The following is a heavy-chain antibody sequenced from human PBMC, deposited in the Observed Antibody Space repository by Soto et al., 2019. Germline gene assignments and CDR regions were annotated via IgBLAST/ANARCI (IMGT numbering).Heavy chain of an antibody. J-gene: IGHJ6*02. CDR1: GYTFTSYA. CDR3: ARLGGDSSGWYPDYYYYGMDV. CDR2: INAGNGNT. V-gene: IGHV1-3*01. D-gene: IGHD6-19*01. Sequence: ASVQVSCKASGYTFTSYAMHWVRQAPGQRLEWMGWINAGNGNTKYSQKFQGRVTITRDTSASTAYMELSSLSSEDTAVYYCARLGGDSSGWYPDYYYYGMDVWGQGTTVTVSS.